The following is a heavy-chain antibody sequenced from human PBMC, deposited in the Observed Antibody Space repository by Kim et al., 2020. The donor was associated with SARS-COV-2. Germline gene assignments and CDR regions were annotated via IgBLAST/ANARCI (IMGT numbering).Heavy chain of an antibody. Sequence: SETLSLTCTVSGGSISSYYWSWIRQPPGKGLEWIGYIYYSGSTNYNPSLKSRVTISVDTSKNQFSLKLSSVTAADTAVYYCARVEGEYCSSTSCSYYYYGMDVWGQGTTVTVSS. CDR2: IYYSGST. J-gene: IGHJ6*02. CDR1: GGSISSYY. V-gene: IGHV4-59*01. CDR3: ARVEGEYCSSTSCSYYYYGMDV. D-gene: IGHD2-2*01.